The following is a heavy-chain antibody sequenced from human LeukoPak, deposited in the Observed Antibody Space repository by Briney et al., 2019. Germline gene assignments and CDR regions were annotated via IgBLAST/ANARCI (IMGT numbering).Heavy chain of an antibody. Sequence: GGSLRLSCAASGFTFSSYSMNWVRQAPGKGLEWVAFIRFDGTNKFYADSVKGRFTISRDNSKNTLYLQMNSLRAEDTAVYYCARDGGYNYGYCVDYWGQGTLVTVSS. J-gene: IGHJ4*02. D-gene: IGHD5-18*01. CDR2: IRFDGTNK. CDR3: ARDGGYNYGYCVDY. CDR1: GFTFSSYS. V-gene: IGHV3-30*02.